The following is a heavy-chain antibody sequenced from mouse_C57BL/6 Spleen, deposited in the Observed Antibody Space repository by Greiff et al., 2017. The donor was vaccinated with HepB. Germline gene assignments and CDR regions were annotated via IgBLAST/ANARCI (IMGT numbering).Heavy chain of an antibody. J-gene: IGHJ2*01. Sequence: LQESGAELARPGASVKLSCKASGYTFTSYGISWVKQRTGQGLEWIGEIYPRSGNTYYNEKFKGKATLTADKSSSTAYMELRSLTSEDSAVYFCARLTADYYGSNDYFDYWGQGTTLTVSS. CDR3: ARLTADYYGSNDYFDY. CDR1: GYTFTSYG. D-gene: IGHD1-1*01. V-gene: IGHV1-81*01. CDR2: IYPRSGNT.